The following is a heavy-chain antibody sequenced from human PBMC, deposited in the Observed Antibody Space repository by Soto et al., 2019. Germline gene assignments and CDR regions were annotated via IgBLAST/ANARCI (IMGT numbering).Heavy chain of an antibody. Sequence: ASVKVSCKAIGYGFTRHYIHWVRQAPGQGPEWMGRMSSNSGHTGYAQKLQGRVTMTRDISRSTAYMELSSLRSEDTAVYYCARGPPKWGFDFWGPGVLVTVSS. V-gene: IGHV1-8*01. CDR3: ARGPPKWGFDF. J-gene: IGHJ4*02. D-gene: IGHD7-27*01. CDR2: MSSNSGHT. CDR1: GYGFTRHY.